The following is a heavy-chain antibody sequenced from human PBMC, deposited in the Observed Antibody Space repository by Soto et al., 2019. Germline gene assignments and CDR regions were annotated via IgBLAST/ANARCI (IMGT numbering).Heavy chain of an antibody. CDR1: GFSIISSSYY. CDR3: ARRLYYDSSGFKGVAIDA. CDR2: IYYSGST. V-gene: IGHV4-39*01. J-gene: IGHJ6*02. Sequence: SETLSLTCTVSGFSIISSSYYWGWIRQPPGKGLEWIGSIYYSGSTYYNPSLKSRVTISVDTSKNQFSLKLSSVTAADTAVYYCARRLYYDSSGFKGVAIDAWGQGTTVT. D-gene: IGHD3-22*01.